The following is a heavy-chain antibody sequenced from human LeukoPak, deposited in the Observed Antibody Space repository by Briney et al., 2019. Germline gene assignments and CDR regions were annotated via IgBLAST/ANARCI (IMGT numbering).Heavy chain of an antibody. D-gene: IGHD3-22*01. J-gene: IGHJ3*02. CDR1: GYTLTELS. CDR3: AKGDYYDSSGYYDGVHAFDI. Sequence: ASVKVSCKVSGYTLTELSMHWVRHALGKRVEWMGGFYPEDGETIYAQKFQGRVTMTEDTSTDTAYMEMSSLRSEDTAVYYCAKGDYYDSSGYYDGVHAFDIWGQGTMVTVSS. V-gene: IGHV1-24*01. CDR2: FYPEDGET.